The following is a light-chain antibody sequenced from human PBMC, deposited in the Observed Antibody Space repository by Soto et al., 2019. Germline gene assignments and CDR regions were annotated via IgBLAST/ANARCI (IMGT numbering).Light chain of an antibody. J-gene: IGLJ3*02. V-gene: IGLV1-40*01. Sequence: QSVLTQPPSVSGAPGQRITISCTGSRPNIGAGYDVHWYQQLPGTAPKLLIYGNTNRPSGVPDRFSGSKSGTSASLAITGLQAEDEADYYCQSYDSLSGSRVFGGGTKVTVL. CDR2: GNT. CDR3: QSYDSLSGSRV. CDR1: RPNIGAGYD.